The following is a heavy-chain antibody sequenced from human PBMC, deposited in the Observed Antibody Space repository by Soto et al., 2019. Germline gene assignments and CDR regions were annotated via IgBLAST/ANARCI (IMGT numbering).Heavy chain of an antibody. CDR2: IYSSGTT. D-gene: IGHD2-2*01. CDR3: VAAIGLGAFDL. J-gene: IGHJ3*01. Sequence: QVQLQESGPGLVKPSQTLFLTCTVSGGSISSGDNYWNWIRQLPGKGLEWIGYIYSSGTTYYNPSLKSRVTISVDMSKHQFSPKLNSVSAADTAGYYCVAAIGLGAFDLWGQGTMVTVSS. V-gene: IGHV4-30-4*01. CDR1: GGSISSGDNY.